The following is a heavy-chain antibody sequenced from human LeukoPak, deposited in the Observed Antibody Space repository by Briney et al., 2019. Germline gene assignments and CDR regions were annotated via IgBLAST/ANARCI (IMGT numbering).Heavy chain of an antibody. D-gene: IGHD3-10*01. J-gene: IGHJ6*04. CDR3: ARGRGMDV. Sequence: SETLSLTCTVSGGSISSSSYYWGWFRQPPGKGLEWIGSIYFSGSTYYSPSLKSRVTISMDTSKNQFSLKLSSVTAADTAVYYCARGRGMDVWGKGTTVTISS. CDR2: IYFSGST. V-gene: IGHV4-39*07. CDR1: GGSISSSSYY.